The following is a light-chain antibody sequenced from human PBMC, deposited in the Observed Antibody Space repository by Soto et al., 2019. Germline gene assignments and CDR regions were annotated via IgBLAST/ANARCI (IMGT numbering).Light chain of an antibody. J-gene: IGKJ5*01. Sequence: IVLTQSPGTLSLSPGERATLSCRASQSVSSSYLAWYQQKPGQAPRLLIYGASSRATGIPDRFSGSGSGTDFTLTISRLEPEDFAAYYCQQYGSSSITFGQGTRLEIK. CDR2: GAS. CDR3: QQYGSSSIT. CDR1: QSVSSSY. V-gene: IGKV3-20*01.